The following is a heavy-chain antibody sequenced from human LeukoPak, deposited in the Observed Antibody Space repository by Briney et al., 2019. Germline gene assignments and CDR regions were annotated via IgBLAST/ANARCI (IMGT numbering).Heavy chain of an antibody. CDR1: GGSFSGYY. J-gene: IGHJ6*04. Sequence: PSETLSLTCAVHGGSFSGYYWSWIRQPPGKGLEWIGEINHSGSTNYNPSLKSRVTISVDTSKNQFSLKLSSVTAADTAAYYCARARRSSGWYYYGMDVWGKGTTVTVSS. CDR2: INHSGST. V-gene: IGHV4-34*01. D-gene: IGHD6-19*01. CDR3: ARARRSSGWYYYGMDV.